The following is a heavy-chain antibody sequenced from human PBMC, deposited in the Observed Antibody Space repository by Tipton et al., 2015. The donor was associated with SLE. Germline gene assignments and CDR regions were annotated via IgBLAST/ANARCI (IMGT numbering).Heavy chain of an antibody. J-gene: IGHJ3*02. D-gene: IGHD2-21*02. CDR2: IFHSGST. V-gene: IGHV4-4*02. CDR3: ARKTADCSGADCYIDAFDI. Sequence: TLSLTCTVSGDSITSITRTNWWSWVRQPPGKGLEWIGEIFHSGSTNYRPSLKSRVIISVDKSKNQFSLKLTSVTAADTAVYYCARKTADCSGADCYIDAFDIWGQGTMVIVSS. CDR1: GDSITSITRTNW.